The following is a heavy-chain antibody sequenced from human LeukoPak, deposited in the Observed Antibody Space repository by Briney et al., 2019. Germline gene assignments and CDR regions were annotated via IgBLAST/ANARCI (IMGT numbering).Heavy chain of an antibody. D-gene: IGHD3-22*01. CDR3: ARESYYYDSSGYNPDAFDI. J-gene: IGHJ3*02. CDR2: IYSGGFT. Sequence: GGSLRLSCAASGFTVSSSYMSWVRQAPGKGLEWVSVIYSGGFTYYADSVKGRFTISRDNSKNTLYLQMNSLRAEDTAVYYCARESYYYDSSGYNPDAFDIWGQGTMVTVS. CDR1: GFTVSSSY. V-gene: IGHV3-53*01.